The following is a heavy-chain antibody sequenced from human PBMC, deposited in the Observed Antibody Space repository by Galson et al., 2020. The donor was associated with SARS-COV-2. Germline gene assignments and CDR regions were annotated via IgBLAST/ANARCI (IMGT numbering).Heavy chain of an antibody. D-gene: IGHD5-12*01. V-gene: IGHV2-5*01. Sequence: KMSGPTLVKPTQTLTLTCTFSGFSLSTSGVGVGWIRQPPGKALEWLALIYWNDDKRYSPSLKSRLTITKDTSKNQVVLTMTNMDPVDTAIYYCARERRRDGFSRRYFDLWARGTLVTVSS. J-gene: IGHJ2*01. CDR3: ARERRRDGFSRRYFDL. CDR2: IYWNDDK. CDR1: GFSLSTSGVG.